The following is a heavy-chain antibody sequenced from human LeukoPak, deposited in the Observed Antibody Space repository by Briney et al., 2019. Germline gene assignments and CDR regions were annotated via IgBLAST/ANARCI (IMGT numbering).Heavy chain of an antibody. J-gene: IGHJ6*02. CDR3: ARIIYSMDV. CDR1: GGSFSGYY. Sequence: PSETLSLTCAVYGGSFSGYYWSWIRQPPGKGLEWIGEINHSGSTNYNPSLKSRVTISVDTSKNQFSLKLSSVTAADTAVYYCARIIYSMDVWGQGTTVTVSS. V-gene: IGHV4-34*01. CDR2: INHSGST.